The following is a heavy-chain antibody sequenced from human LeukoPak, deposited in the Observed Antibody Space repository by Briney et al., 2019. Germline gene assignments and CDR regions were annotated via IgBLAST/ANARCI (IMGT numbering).Heavy chain of an antibody. V-gene: IGHV1-18*01. Sequence: GASVKVSCTASGYTFTSYGISWVRQAPGQGLEWMGWISAYNGNTNYAQKLQGRVTMTTDTSTSTAYMELRSLRSDDTAVYYCARGNSPSDYYDSSGYYLNWGQGTLVTVSS. J-gene: IGHJ4*02. CDR3: ARGNSPSDYYDSSGYYLN. CDR2: ISAYNGNT. D-gene: IGHD3-22*01. CDR1: GYTFTSYG.